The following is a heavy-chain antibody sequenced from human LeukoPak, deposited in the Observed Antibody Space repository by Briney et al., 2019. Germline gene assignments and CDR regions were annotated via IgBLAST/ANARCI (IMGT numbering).Heavy chain of an antibody. D-gene: IGHD2-8*01. J-gene: IGHJ3*01. Sequence: SETLSLTCTVSGGSISSYYWSWIRQPPGKGLEWIGYIYYSGSTNYNPSLKSRVTISVDTSKNQFSLKLSSVTAADTAVYYCARHLTLNTQMAAPDAFDVWGQGTMVTVSS. CDR2: IYYSGST. CDR3: ARHLTLNTQMAAPDAFDV. V-gene: IGHV4-59*01. CDR1: GGSISSYY.